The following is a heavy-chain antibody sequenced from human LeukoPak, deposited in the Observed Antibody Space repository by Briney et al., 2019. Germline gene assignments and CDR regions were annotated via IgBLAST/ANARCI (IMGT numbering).Heavy chain of an antibody. Sequence: PSETLSLTCTVSGGSLSSSSYYWGWLRQPPGKGLEWIGSIYYSGSTYYNPSLKSRVTISVDTSKNQFSLKLSSVTAADTAVYYCASLYDYCSSTSCAAFDIWGQGTMVTVSS. CDR1: GGSLSSSSYY. CDR2: IYYSGST. J-gene: IGHJ3*02. CDR3: ASLYDYCSSTSCAAFDI. V-gene: IGHV4-39*01. D-gene: IGHD2-2*01.